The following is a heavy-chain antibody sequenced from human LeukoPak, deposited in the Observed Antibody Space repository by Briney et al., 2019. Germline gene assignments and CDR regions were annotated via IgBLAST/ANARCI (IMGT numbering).Heavy chain of an antibody. D-gene: IGHD3-10*01. CDR1: GFTFSTYA. CDR2: ISGNGDRT. J-gene: IGHJ3*02. CDR3: ARGGIKGPHDAFDI. V-gene: IGHV3-64*01. Sequence: XGSLRLSCECSGFTFSTYAMHWVRQAPGKGLQYVSAISGNGDRTLYANSVNGRFSISRDNSKKTLYLQMGSLRAEDMAVYYCARGGIKGPHDAFDIWGRGTMVTVSS.